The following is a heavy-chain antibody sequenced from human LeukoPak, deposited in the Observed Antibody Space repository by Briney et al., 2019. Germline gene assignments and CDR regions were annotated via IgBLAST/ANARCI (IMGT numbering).Heavy chain of an antibody. CDR2: INHSGST. CDR1: GGSFSGYY. Sequence: SETLSLTCAVYGGSFSGYYWSWIRQPPGKGLEWIGEINHSGSTNYNPSHKSRVTISVDTSKNQFSLKLSSVTAADTAVYYCARGEYSRDWFDPWGQGTLVTVSS. V-gene: IGHV4-34*01. J-gene: IGHJ5*02. D-gene: IGHD6-6*01. CDR3: ARGEYSRDWFDP.